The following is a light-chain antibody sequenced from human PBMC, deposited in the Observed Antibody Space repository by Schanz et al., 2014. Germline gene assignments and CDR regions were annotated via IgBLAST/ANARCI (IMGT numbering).Light chain of an antibody. V-gene: IGKV1-12*01. CDR1: QDISSW. CDR2: AAS. J-gene: IGKJ1*01. Sequence: DIQMTQSPSSVSASVGDRVTITCRASQDISSWLAWYQQKPGRAPKLLIYAASSLQSGVPSRFSGSGSGTHFTLTISSLQPEDFATYYCQQYSGFWTFGQGTKVEIK. CDR3: QQYSGFWT.